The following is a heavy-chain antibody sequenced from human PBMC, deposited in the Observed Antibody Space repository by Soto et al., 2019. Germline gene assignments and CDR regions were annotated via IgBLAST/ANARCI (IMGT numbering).Heavy chain of an antibody. CDR3: ARGLSGRSPFDY. CDR2: IYYSGST. CDR1: GGSISSGGYY. V-gene: IGHV4-31*03. J-gene: IGHJ4*02. Sequence: SETLSLTCTVSGGSISSGGYYWSWIRQHPGKGLEWIGYIYYSGSTYYNPSLKSRVTISVDTSKNQFSLKLSSVTAADTAAYYCARGLSGRSPFDYWGQGTLVTVSS. D-gene: IGHD2-15*01.